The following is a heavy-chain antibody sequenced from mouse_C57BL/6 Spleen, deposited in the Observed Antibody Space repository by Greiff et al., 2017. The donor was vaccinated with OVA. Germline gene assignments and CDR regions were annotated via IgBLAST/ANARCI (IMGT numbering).Heavy chain of an antibody. J-gene: IGHJ3*01. CDR3: ALITKVANFSY. D-gene: IGHD1-1*01. Sequence: QVQLQQPGAELVRPGSSVKLSCKASGYTFTSYWMDWVKQRPGQGLEWIGNIYPSDSETHYNQKFKDKATLTVDKSSSTAYMQLSSLPSEDSAVYDCALITKVANFSYWGQGTLVTVSA. V-gene: IGHV1-61*01. CDR1: GYTFTSYW. CDR2: IYPSDSET.